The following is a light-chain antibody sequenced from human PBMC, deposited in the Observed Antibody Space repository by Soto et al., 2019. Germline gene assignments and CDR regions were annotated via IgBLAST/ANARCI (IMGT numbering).Light chain of an antibody. Sequence: SYELTQPPSESVAPGRTATITCGGNNIGSKSVHWYQQRPGQAPVLVVYDDGDRPSGIPERFAGSNSGNTATLTISRVEAGDEADYYCQVWESSSGHYVFGSGTKVTVL. CDR3: QVWESSSGHYV. J-gene: IGLJ1*01. CDR2: DDG. CDR1: NIGSKS. V-gene: IGLV3-21*03.